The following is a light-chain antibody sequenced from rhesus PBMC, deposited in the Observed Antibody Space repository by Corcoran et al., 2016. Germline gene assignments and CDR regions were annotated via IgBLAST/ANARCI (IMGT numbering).Light chain of an antibody. V-gene: IGKV1-22*01. CDR1: QTINSW. CDR3: QQYATSPPT. J-gene: IGKJ1*01. Sequence: DIQMTQSPSSLSASVGDTVTITCRASQTINSWLAWYQQKPGKAPKLLIYKASSLESGVPSRVSGSGSGTDVTLTISSLQSEDLATDYCQQYATSPPTFGPGSRVEIK. CDR2: KAS.